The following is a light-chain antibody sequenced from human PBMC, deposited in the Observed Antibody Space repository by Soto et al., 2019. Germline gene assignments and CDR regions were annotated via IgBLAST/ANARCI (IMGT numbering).Light chain of an antibody. CDR1: QSLQHRNGYNY. CDR3: MKALQTPIT. V-gene: IGKV2-28*01. Sequence: DFVMSQSPLSLPVTLGEPASISCRSGQSLQHRNGYNYLAWYLQKPGQSPQLLIYLGSLRASGVPDRFRGSGAGTDFTLTISRVEAEDFGVYYCMKALQTPITFGQGTRLEIE. CDR2: LGS. J-gene: IGKJ5*01.